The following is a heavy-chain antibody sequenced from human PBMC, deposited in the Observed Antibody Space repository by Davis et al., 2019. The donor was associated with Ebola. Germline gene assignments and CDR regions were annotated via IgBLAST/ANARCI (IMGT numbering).Heavy chain of an antibody. CDR2: MNPNSGNT. D-gene: IGHD3-22*01. CDR3: AGGQLHYYDTHFDP. Sequence: ASVKVSCKASRYTFTSYYMHWVRQATGQGLEGMGWMNPNSGNTGYAQKFQGRVTMTRNTSISTAYMELSSLRSEDTAVYYCAGGQLHYYDTHFDPWGQGTLVTVSS. V-gene: IGHV1-8*02. CDR1: RYTFTSYY. J-gene: IGHJ5*02.